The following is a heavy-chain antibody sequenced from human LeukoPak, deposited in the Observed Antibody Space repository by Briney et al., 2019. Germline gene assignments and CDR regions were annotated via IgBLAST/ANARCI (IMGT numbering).Heavy chain of an antibody. D-gene: IGHD5-12*01. J-gene: IGHJ3*02. CDR1: GGTFSSYA. V-gene: IGHV1-69*04. CDR2: IIPILGIA. CDR3: AREVFSGYTGVSSAFDI. Sequence: SVKVSCKASGGTFSSYAISWVRQAPGQGLEWMGRIIPILGIANYAQKFQGRVTITADKSTSTAYMELSSLRSEDTAVYYCAREVFSGYTGVSSAFDIWGQGTMVTVSS.